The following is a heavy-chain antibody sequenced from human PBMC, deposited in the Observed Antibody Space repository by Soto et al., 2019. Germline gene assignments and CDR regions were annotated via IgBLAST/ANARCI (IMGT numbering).Heavy chain of an antibody. J-gene: IGHJ4*02. Sequence: GGSLRLSCAASGFTFSSYAMSWVRQAPGKGLEWVSAISGSGGSTYYADSVKGRFTISRDNSKNTLYLQMNSLRAEDTAVYYRAKDQSYDILTGPFDYWGQGTLVTVSS. CDR3: AKDQSYDILTGPFDY. V-gene: IGHV3-23*01. D-gene: IGHD3-9*01. CDR1: GFTFSSYA. CDR2: ISGSGGST.